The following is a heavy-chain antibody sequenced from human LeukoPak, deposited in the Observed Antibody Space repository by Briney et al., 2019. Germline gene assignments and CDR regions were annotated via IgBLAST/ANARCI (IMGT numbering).Heavy chain of an antibody. V-gene: IGHV4-30-4*08. Sequence: LRLSCTASGFTFNNYAMSWIRQPPGKGLEWIGYIYYSGSTYYNPSLKSRVTISVDTSKNQFSLKLSSVTAADTAVYYCAREASTDPYYFDYWGQGTLFTVSS. J-gene: IGHJ4*02. D-gene: IGHD1-26*01. CDR1: GFTFNNYA. CDR3: AREASTDPYYFDY. CDR2: IYYSGST.